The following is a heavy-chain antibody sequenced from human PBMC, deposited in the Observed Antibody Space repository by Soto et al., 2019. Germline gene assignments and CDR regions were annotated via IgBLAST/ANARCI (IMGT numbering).Heavy chain of an antibody. V-gene: IGHV4-59*12. CDR1: GSSITAYH. D-gene: IGHD3-10*01. CDR3: ARGSGALGPAFFGMEA. J-gene: IGHJ6*04. CDR2: LYDGGTT. Sequence: QLQLQESGPGLVKASETLSLTCTVSGSSITAYHWSWIRQFPGHKLEWIGYLYDGGTTDYNPALKSRFTISGDRSKTNFSLNLSLGPPPERAVSYGARGSGALGPAFFGMEAWGKGTRV.